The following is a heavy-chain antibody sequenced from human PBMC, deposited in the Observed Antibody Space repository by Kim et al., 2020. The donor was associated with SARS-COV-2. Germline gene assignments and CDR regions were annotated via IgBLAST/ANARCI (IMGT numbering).Heavy chain of an antibody. Sequence: ASVKVSCKASGYTFTSYGISWVRQAPGQGLEWMGWISAYNGNTNYAQKLQGRVTMTTDTYTSTAYMELRSLRSDDTAVYYCARDRGSDDSSGYYQDAFDIWGQGTMVTVSS. CDR1: GYTFTSYG. J-gene: IGHJ3*02. V-gene: IGHV1-18*01. CDR2: ISAYNGNT. CDR3: ARDRGSDDSSGYYQDAFDI. D-gene: IGHD3-22*01.